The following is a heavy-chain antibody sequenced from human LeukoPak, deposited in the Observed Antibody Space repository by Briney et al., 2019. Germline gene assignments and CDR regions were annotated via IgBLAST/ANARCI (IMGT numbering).Heavy chain of an antibody. J-gene: IGHJ4*02. CDR1: GFTFNYAW. D-gene: IGHD4-23*01. V-gene: IGHV3-15*01. Sequence: GGSLRLSCAASGFTFNYAWMSWVRQTPGKGLEWLGRIKSKTDGGTTDYAEPVKGRFTISRDDSKNTLYLQMNSLKTEDTAVYYCTTGNSGYWGQGTLVTVSS. CDR3: TTGNSGY. CDR2: IKSKTDGGTT.